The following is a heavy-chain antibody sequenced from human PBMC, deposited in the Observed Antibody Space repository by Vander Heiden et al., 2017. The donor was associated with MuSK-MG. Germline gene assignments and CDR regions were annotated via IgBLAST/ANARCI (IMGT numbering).Heavy chain of an antibody. D-gene: IGHD3-10*02. J-gene: IGHJ4*02. V-gene: IGHV5-10-1*03. CDR1: GYSFTSYW. CDR2: IDPSDSYT. CDR3: ARHDGVVRGEDY. Sequence: EVQLLQSGAEVKKPGESLRTSCQGSGYSFTSYWFSWVRQMPGKGLEWMGRIDPSDSYTNYSPSFQGHVTISADKSISTAYLQWSSLKASDTAMYYCARHDGVVRGEDYWGQRTLVTVSS.